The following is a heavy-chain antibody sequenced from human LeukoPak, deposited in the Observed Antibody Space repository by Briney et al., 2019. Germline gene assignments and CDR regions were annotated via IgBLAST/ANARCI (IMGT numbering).Heavy chain of an antibody. CDR1: GFIFGDYA. Sequence: PVRSLRLSCTASGFIFGDYAMSWFRQAPGKGLEWVGFIRTKAYGGTTEYAASVKGRFTIPRDDSKSIAYLQMNSLKTEDTAVYYCTRGPRSGTKVVDYWGQGTLVTVSS. V-gene: IGHV3-49*03. CDR2: IRTKAYGGTT. J-gene: IGHJ4*02. D-gene: IGHD3-10*01. CDR3: TRGPRSGTKVVDY.